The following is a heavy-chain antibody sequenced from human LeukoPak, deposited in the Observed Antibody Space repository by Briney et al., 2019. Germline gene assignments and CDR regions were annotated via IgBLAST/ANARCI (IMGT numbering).Heavy chain of an antibody. V-gene: IGHV1-18*01. CDR1: GYTFTSYG. CDR3: ARGPAGYYDFWSGYDYYYGMDV. D-gene: IGHD3-3*01. Sequence: ASVKVSCKASGYTFTSYGISWVRQAPGQGLEWMGWISAYNGNTNYAQKLQGRVTMTTDTSTSTAYMELRSLRSDDTAVYHCARGPAGYYDFWSGYDYYYGMDVWGQGTTVTVSS. J-gene: IGHJ6*02. CDR2: ISAYNGNT.